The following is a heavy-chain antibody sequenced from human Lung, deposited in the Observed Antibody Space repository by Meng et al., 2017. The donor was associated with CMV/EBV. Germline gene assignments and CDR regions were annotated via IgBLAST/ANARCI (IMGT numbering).Heavy chain of an antibody. D-gene: IGHD1-1*01. CDR3: AKEGPTAFSGTDLSLHY. J-gene: IGHJ4*02. CDR2: ISDGGGST. V-gene: IGHV3-23*01. Sequence: GESLKISCAASGFTFSTYAVSWVRQAPGKGLEWVSGISDGGGSTYYADSVKGRVTISRDNSKNTSDLQMNSLRVEDTAVYYCAKEGPTAFSGTDLSLHYWGQGXLVTVSS. CDR1: GFTFSTYA.